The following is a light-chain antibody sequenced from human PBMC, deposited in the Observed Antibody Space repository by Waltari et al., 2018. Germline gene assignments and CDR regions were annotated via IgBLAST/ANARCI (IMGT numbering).Light chain of an antibody. CDR2: LGS. Sequence: EIVLTQSPLSLPVSPGEPASISCRSSQSLRHSNGYYYLDWYLQKPGQSPQLLMYLGSSRASGVPGRFTGSGSGTDFTLLISRVEADDVGVYYCMQARQTPFTFGQGTKLEI. J-gene: IGKJ2*01. CDR1: QSLRHSNGYYY. V-gene: IGKV2-28*01. CDR3: MQARQTPFT.